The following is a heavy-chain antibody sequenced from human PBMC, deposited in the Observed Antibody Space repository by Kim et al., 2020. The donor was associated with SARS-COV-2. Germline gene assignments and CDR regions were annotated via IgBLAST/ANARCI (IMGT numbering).Heavy chain of an antibody. Sequence: ASVKVSCKASGYTFTSYDINWVRQDTGQGLEWMGWMNPNSGNTGYAQKFQGRVTMTRNTSISTAYMELSSLRSEDTAVYYCARGHLKSIVVVIAPRPYYYYMDVWGKGTTVTVSS. D-gene: IGHD2-21*01. CDR1: GYTFTSYD. V-gene: IGHV1-8*01. J-gene: IGHJ6*03. CDR3: ARGHLKSIVVVIAPRPYYYYMDV. CDR2: MNPNSGNT.